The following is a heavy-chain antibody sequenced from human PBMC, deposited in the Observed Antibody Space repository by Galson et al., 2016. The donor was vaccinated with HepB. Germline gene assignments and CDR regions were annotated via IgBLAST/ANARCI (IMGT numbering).Heavy chain of an antibody. CDR1: SGSISSSRYY. J-gene: IGHJ3*02. CDR3: ASHCGGDCYNNLADAFDI. CDR2: VYYSGTA. D-gene: IGHD2-21*01. V-gene: IGHV4-39*01. Sequence: SETLSLTCTVSSGSISSSRYYWGWIRQPPGKGLEWIGSVYYSGTAYYDPSLKSRVSISVDTSKNQFSLRLCSVTAGDTAVYFCASHCGGDCYNNLADAFDIWGRGTMVTVSS.